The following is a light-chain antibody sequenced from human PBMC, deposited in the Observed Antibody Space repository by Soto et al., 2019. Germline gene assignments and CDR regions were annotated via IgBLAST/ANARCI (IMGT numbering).Light chain of an antibody. CDR1: QSGSPY. J-gene: IGKJ4*01. V-gene: IGKV3-11*01. CDR3: QQRSSGVT. Sequence: EVALTQSPATLSLSPGERATLSCRASQSGSPYLAWYQQKPGQAPRLLIYEASNRATGIPARFSGRGSGTDLTFTISSLEPEDFAVYYCQQRSSGVTFGGGTKVESK. CDR2: EAS.